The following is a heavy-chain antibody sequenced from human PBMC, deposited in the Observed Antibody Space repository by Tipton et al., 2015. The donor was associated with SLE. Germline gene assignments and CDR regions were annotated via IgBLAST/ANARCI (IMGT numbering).Heavy chain of an antibody. CDR3: ARHYTIFEH. J-gene: IGHJ4*02. CDR2: IYTSGSA. CDR1: GGSINSGDYY. D-gene: IGHD3-3*01. V-gene: IGHV4-30-4*08. Sequence: TLSLTCTVSGGSINSGDYYWSWIRQHPGKGLEWIGYIYTSGSADYNPSLNSRVTISVDASKNQFSLNLNSVTAADTAVYYCARHYTIFEHWGQGTLVTVSS.